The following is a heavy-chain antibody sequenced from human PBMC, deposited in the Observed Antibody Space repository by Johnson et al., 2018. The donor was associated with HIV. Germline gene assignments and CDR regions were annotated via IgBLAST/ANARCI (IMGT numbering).Heavy chain of an antibody. CDR3: AKARSSGQGAFDI. D-gene: IGHD6-19*01. J-gene: IGHJ3*02. CDR1: GFTFSSYG. V-gene: IGHV3-30*02. Sequence: QVQLVESGGGVVQTGGSLRLSCAASGFTFSSYGMHWVRQAPGKGLEWVAFIRYDGSNKYYAYSVKGRFTISRDNSENTLYLQMNSLRAEDTAVYYCAKARSSGQGAFDIWGQGTLVTVSS. CDR2: IRYDGSNK.